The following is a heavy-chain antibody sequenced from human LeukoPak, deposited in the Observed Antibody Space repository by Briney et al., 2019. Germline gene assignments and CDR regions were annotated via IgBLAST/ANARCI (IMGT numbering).Heavy chain of an antibody. V-gene: IGHV1-2*02. Sequence: ASVKVSCKASGYTFTGYYMHWVRQAPGQGLEWMGWINPNSGGTNYAQKFQGRVTITTDESTSTAYMELSSLRSEDTAVYYCARTYYDSSGYTNWFDPWGQGTLVTVSS. CDR2: INPNSGGT. J-gene: IGHJ5*02. D-gene: IGHD3-22*01. CDR3: ARTYYDSSGYTNWFDP. CDR1: GYTFTGYY.